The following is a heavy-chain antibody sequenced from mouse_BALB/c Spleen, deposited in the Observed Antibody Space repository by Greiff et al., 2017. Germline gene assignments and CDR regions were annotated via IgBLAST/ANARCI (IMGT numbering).Heavy chain of an antibody. Sequence: EVKLQESGPSLVKPSQTLSLTCSVTGDSITSGYWNWIRKFPGNKLEYMGYISYSGSTYYNPSLKSRISITRDTSKNQYYLQLNSVTTEDTATYYCARWDYGSSPFFDYWGQGTTLTVSS. D-gene: IGHD1-1*01. CDR1: GDSITSGY. CDR3: ARWDYGSSPFFDY. J-gene: IGHJ2*01. CDR2: ISYSGST. V-gene: IGHV3-8*02.